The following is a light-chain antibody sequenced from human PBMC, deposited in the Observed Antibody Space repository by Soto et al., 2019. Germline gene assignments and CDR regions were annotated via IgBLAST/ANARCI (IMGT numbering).Light chain of an antibody. CDR1: SGHSSYA. CDR2: LNSDGSH. V-gene: IGLV4-69*01. J-gene: IGLJ1*01. Sequence: QLVLTQSPSASASLGASVKLTCTLSSGHSSYAFAWHQQQPEKGPRYLMKLNSDGSHSKGDGIPDRFSGSSSGAERYLTISSLQSEDEADYYCQTWGTGPFVFGTGTKLTVL. CDR3: QTWGTGPFV.